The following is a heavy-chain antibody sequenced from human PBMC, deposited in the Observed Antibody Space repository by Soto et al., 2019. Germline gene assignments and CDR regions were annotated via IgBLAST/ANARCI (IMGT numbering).Heavy chain of an antibody. D-gene: IGHD3-22*01. CDR2: FIPIFGTA. CDR3: ARTTMIVVVPEYFDY. Sequence: SVQVSCKASGGTFSSYAISWVRQAPGQGLEWMGGFIPIFGTANYAQKFQGRVTITADESTSTAYMELSSLRSEDTAVYYCARTTMIVVVPEYFDYWGQGALVTVSS. J-gene: IGHJ4*02. V-gene: IGHV1-69*13. CDR1: GGTFSSYA.